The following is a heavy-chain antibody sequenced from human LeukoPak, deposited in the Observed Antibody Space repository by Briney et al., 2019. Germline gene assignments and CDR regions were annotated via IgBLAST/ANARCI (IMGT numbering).Heavy chain of an antibody. Sequence: ASVKVSCKASGYTFTSYYMHWVRQAPGQGLEWMGVINPSGGSTSYAQKYQGRVTMTKDTSTSTVYMEVASLTAKDTAVYYLVRGMTRPLSDFDYCGQGTPVTASS. D-gene: IGHD3-10*02. CDR2: INPSGGST. CDR1: GYTFTSYY. V-gene: IGHV1-46*01. CDR3: VRGMTRPLSDFDY. J-gene: IGHJ4*02.